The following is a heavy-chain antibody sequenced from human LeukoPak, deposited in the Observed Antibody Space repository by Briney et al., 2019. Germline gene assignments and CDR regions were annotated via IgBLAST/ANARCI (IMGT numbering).Heavy chain of an antibody. CDR2: IHSSGST. Sequence: SETLSLTCTVSGVSISSYYWSWIRQPAGKGLEWIVRIHSSGSTNYNPSLKSRVTMSVDTSKNQFSLKLSSVTAADTAVYYCARDRYYYDSSGYLFDYWGQGTLVTVSS. D-gene: IGHD3-22*01. CDR3: ARDRYYYDSSGYLFDY. V-gene: IGHV4-4*07. CDR1: GVSISSYY. J-gene: IGHJ4*02.